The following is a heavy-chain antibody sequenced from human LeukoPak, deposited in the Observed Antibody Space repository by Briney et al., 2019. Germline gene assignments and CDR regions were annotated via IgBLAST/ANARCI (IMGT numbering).Heavy chain of an antibody. CDR1: GFTFANYA. Sequence: PGGSLRLSCTASGFTFANYAMSWVRQAPGKGLEWVGFIRSETYGGTTEYAASVKGRFSISRDDSKSIAYLQMNSLKTDDTAVYYCCTHYDFWINHYFDYWGQGTLVTVSS. D-gene: IGHD3-3*01. J-gene: IGHJ4*02. CDR3: CTHYDFWINHYFDY. V-gene: IGHV3-49*04. CDR2: IRSETYGGTT.